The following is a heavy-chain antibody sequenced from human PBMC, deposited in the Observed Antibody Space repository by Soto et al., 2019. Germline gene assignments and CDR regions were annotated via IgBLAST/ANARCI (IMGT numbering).Heavy chain of an antibody. J-gene: IGHJ6*02. V-gene: IGHV4-30-2*01. CDR3: ARGGAMGGYYYYGMDV. Sequence: PSETLSLTCAVSGGSISSGGYSWSWIRQPPGKGLEWIGYIYHSGSTYYNPSLKSRVTISVDRSKNQFSLKLSSVTAADTAVYYCARGGAMGGYYYYGMDVCGQRTTVTVSS. D-gene: IGHD5-18*01. CDR1: GGSISSGGYS. CDR2: IYHSGST.